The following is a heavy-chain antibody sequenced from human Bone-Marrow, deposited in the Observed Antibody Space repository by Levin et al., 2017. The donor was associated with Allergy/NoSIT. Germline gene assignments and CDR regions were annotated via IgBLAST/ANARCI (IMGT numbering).Heavy chain of an antibody. CDR3: ARTSMITFGGVIVIKGDAFDI. V-gene: IGHV4-34*01. D-gene: IGHD3-16*02. CDR1: GGSFSGYY. J-gene: IGHJ3*02. CDR2: INHSGST. Sequence: SQTLSLTCAVYGGSFSGYYWSWIRQPPGKGLEWIGEINHSGSTNYNPSLKSRVTISVDTSKNQFSLKLSSVTAADTAVYYCARTSMITFGGVIVIKGDAFDIWGQGTMVTVSS.